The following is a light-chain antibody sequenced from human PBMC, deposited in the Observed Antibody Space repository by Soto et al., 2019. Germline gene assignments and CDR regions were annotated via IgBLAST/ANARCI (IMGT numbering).Light chain of an antibody. J-gene: IGKJ1*01. V-gene: IGKV3-20*01. CDR1: QSVSSTY. CDR2: GAS. Sequence: EIVLTQSPGTLSLSPGERATLSCRASQSVSSTYLAWYQQKPGQAPRLLIYGASNRATGIPDRFSGRGSGTDFTLTISRLEAEDLAVYYCQHYGSSPSWTFGQGTKVEIK. CDR3: QHYGSSPSWT.